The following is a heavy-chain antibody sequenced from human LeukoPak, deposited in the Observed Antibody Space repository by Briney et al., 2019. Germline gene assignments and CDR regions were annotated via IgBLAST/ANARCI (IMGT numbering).Heavy chain of an antibody. V-gene: IGHV3-53*01. CDR2: IYSGGTT. J-gene: IGHJ4*02. CDR3: ARALLVRNGYNYSPNYFDY. Sequence: PGGSLRLSCAAFGLTVNSNYMNWVRQAPGKGLQWVSVIYSGGTTYYADSVKGRFTISRDNSKNTLYLQMNSLRAEDTAVYYCARALLVRNGYNYSPNYFDYWGQGTLVTVSS. CDR1: GLTVNSNY. D-gene: IGHD5-24*01.